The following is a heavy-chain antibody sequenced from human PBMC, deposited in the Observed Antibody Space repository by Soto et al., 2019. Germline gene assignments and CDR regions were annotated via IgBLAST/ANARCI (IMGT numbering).Heavy chain of an antibody. Sequence: QVQLVESGGGVVQPGRSLRLSCAAAGYTFSRYGMHWVRQAPGKGLDWVALIWYDGSKKDYAESVKGRFTIARDDSKNTLFLQMDSLRVEDTAVYYCVRDPATVTSYFDYWGQGTLVTFSP. CDR2: IWYDGSKK. CDR3: VRDPATVTSYFDY. J-gene: IGHJ4*02. D-gene: IGHD2-2*01. V-gene: IGHV3-33*01. CDR1: GYTFSRYG.